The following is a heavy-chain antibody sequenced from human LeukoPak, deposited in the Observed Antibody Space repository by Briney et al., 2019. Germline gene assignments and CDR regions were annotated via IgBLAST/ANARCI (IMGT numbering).Heavy chain of an antibody. V-gene: IGHV3-48*03. J-gene: IGHJ4*02. CDR2: ISSSGSTI. Sequence: GGPLRLLCAASVFTYSSYEMNWLRQAPGKGRECVTYISSSGSTIYYADSVKGRFTISRDNAKNSLYLQMNSLRAEDTAVYYCARDVSDSSGCNDYWGQGTLVTVSS. D-gene: IGHD3-22*01. CDR3: ARDVSDSSGCNDY. CDR1: VFTYSSYE.